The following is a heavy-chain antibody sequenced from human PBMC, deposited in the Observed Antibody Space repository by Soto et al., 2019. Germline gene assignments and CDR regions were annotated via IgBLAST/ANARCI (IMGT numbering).Heavy chain of an antibody. Sequence: QVQLVQSGAEVKKPGSSVKVSCKASGGTFSSDSFSWVRQAPGQGLEWMGGIIPMFDTPIYAQKFQVRVTITADKSPSTAYMQLSSLRSGDTAVYYCSRSGRLDRNLNYCGQGSLVTVSA. J-gene: IGHJ4*02. CDR1: GGTFSSDS. V-gene: IGHV1-69*14. D-gene: IGHD1-1*01. CDR3: SRSGRLDRNLNY. CDR2: IIPMFDTP.